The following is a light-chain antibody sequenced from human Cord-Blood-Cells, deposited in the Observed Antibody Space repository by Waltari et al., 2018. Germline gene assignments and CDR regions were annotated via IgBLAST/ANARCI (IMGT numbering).Light chain of an antibody. J-gene: IGLJ3*02. Sequence: QYALTQPASVSGSPGQSITISCTGTSSHLGGYNYASWYQKHPGKARKLMIYEDSSRASEVLIRFSGTLSGRTASMSIVGLQAEDVAVYYCSLYTDSIAVYGGGTEQSVL. CDR1: SSHLGGYNY. V-gene: IGLV2-14*01. CDR2: EDS. CDR3: SLYTDSIAV.